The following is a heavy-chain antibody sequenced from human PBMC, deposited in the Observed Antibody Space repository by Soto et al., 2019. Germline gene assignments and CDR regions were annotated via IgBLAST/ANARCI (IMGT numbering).Heavy chain of an antibody. CDR2: TYYRSRWYN. Sequence: QVQLQESGPGLVKPSQTLSLTCAISGDSVSSNSAAWNWIRQSPSRGLEWLGRTYYRSRWYNDYAEAVRMLISVNAHTSKMQYSLQLSSVPPQIEAVYFCACTTSYKCYDMDVWGRWSTVTVSS. V-gene: IGHV6-1*01. D-gene: IGHD2-8*01. CDR3: ACTTSYKCYDMDV. J-gene: IGHJ6*03. CDR1: GDSVSSNSAA.